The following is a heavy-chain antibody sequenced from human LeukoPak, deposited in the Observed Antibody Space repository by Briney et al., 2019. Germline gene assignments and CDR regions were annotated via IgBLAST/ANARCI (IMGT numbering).Heavy chain of an antibody. D-gene: IGHD3-10*01. CDR3: ARSYYGSGSFYYFDY. J-gene: IGHJ4*02. Sequence: SETLSLTCTVSGYSISSGYYWGWIRQPPGKGLEWIGSIYDSGSTSYNPSLKSRLTISVDTSKNQFSLKLSSVTAADTAVYYCARSYYGSGSFYYFDYWGQGTLVTVSS. CDR2: IYDSGST. V-gene: IGHV4-38-2*02. CDR1: GYSISSGYY.